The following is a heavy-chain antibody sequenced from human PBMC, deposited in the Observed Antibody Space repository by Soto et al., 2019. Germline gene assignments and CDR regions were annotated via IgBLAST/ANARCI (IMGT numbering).Heavy chain of an antibody. CDR3: ARRYSNAYDI. V-gene: IGHV4-59*08. CDR2: IYYSGST. D-gene: IGHD6-13*01. J-gene: IGHJ3*02. CDR1: GGSISSYY. Sequence: LSLTCTVSGGSISSYYWSWIRQPPGKGLEWIGYIYYSGSTNYNPSLKSRVTISVDTSKNQFSLKLSSVTAADTAVYYCARRYSNAYDIWGQGTMVTVSS.